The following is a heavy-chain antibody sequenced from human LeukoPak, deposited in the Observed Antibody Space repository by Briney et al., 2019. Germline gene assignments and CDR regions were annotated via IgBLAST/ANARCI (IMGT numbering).Heavy chain of an antibody. CDR1: GGTFSSYA. Sequence: GASVKVSCKASGGTFSSYAISWVRQAPGQGLEWMGRIIPILGIANYAQKFQGRVTITADKSTSTAYMELSSLRSEDTAVYYCARGDYSNYSDWFDPWGQGTLVTVSS. D-gene: IGHD4-11*01. J-gene: IGHJ5*02. V-gene: IGHV1-69*04. CDR2: IIPILGIA. CDR3: ARGDYSNYSDWFDP.